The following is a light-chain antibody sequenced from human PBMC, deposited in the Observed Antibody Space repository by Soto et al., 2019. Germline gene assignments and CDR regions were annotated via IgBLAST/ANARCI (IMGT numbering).Light chain of an antibody. CDR1: NSDVGAYNY. Sequence: QSALPKPASVSGSPGQSITISCTGTNSDVGAYNYVSWYQEHPGKAPKLIIYEVNDRPSGVSTRFSASKSGNTASLTISCLQPEDEADYYCCSYTTNNTWVFGGGTKVTVL. J-gene: IGLJ3*02. CDR3: CSYTTNNTWV. V-gene: IGLV2-14*01. CDR2: EVN.